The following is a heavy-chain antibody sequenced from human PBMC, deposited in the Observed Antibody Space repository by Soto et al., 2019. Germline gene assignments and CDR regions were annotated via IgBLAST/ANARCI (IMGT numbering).Heavy chain of an antibody. CDR1: GGSFSGYY. J-gene: IGHJ4*02. Sequence: QVQLQQWGAGLLKPSETLSLTCAVYGGSFSGYYWTWIRQPPGKGLEWIGEISHSGSTNYNPSLKSRVTISVDTSKNQFSLKLSSVTAADTAVYYCARGGKHLAPPGYWGQGTLVTVSS. CDR3: ARGGKHLAPPGY. CDR2: ISHSGST. V-gene: IGHV4-34*01.